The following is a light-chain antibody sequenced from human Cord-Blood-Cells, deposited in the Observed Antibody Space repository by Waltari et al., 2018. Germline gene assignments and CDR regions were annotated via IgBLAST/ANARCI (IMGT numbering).Light chain of an antibody. CDR1: SSDVGSYTI. V-gene: IGLV2-23*01. Sequence: QSALTQPASVSGSPGQSITISCTGTSSDVGSYTIVSWYQQYPGKAPKLMIYEGSKRPSGVYNRFSGSRSGHTASLTISGLQAEDEADYYCCAYAGSSTWVFGGGTKLTVL. CDR3: CAYAGSSTWV. CDR2: EGS. J-gene: IGLJ3*02.